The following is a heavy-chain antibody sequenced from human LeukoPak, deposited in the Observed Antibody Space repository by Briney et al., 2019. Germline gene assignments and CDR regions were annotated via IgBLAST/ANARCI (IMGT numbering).Heavy chain of an antibody. J-gene: IGHJ4*02. D-gene: IGHD5-12*01. V-gene: IGHV3-7*01. CDR2: VNQDGSEA. CDR3: VRDGGVSGYDLLDY. Sequence: GGSLRLSCAASGFTLSRYWMSWVRQAPGKGLEWVAQVNQDGSEAHYADSVKARFTISRDNAKSSVSLQMNSLRAEDTAVYYCVRDGGVSGYDLLDYWGQGTLVTVSS. CDR1: GFTLSRYW.